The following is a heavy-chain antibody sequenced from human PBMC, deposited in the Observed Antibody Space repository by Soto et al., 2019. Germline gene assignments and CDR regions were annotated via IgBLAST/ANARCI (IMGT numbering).Heavy chain of an antibody. V-gene: IGHV4-59*01. J-gene: IGHJ5*02. CDR1: GGSISSYY. CDR3: ARTSHSSGWFNWFDP. D-gene: IGHD6-19*01. Sequence: QVQLQESGPGLVKPSETLSLTCTVSGGSISSYYWSWIRQPPGKGLEWIGYIYYSGSTNYNPSLKRRVTRTVDTSKYQVSLELSSVTAADTAVYYCARTSHSSGWFNWFDPWGQGTLVTVSS. CDR2: IYYSGST.